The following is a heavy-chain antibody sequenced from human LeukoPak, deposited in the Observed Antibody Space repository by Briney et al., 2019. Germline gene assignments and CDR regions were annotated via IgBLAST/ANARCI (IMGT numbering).Heavy chain of an antibody. J-gene: IGHJ4*02. D-gene: IGHD3-10*01. CDR2: IYTSGST. Sequence: PSETLSLTCTVSGGSISIYYWSWIRQPAGKGLEWIGRIYTSGSTNYNPSLKSRVTMSVDTSRNQFSLKLSSVTAADTAVYYCARDQYYYGSGSYYYFDYWGQGTLVTVSS. CDR1: GGSISIYY. CDR3: ARDQYYYGSGSYYYFDY. V-gene: IGHV4-4*07.